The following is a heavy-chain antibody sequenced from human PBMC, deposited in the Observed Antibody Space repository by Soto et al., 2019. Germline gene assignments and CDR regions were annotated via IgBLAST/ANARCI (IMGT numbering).Heavy chain of an antibody. CDR1: GYTFTSYG. D-gene: IGHD3-22*01. CDR3: ATPYDSSGPDAFDI. CDR2: ISAYNGNT. Sequence: ASVKVSCKASGYTFTSYGISWVRQAPGQGLEWMGWISAYNGNTNYAQKLQGRVTMTTDTSTSTAYMELRSLRSHDTAVYYCATPYDSSGPDAFDIWGQGTMVTVSS. J-gene: IGHJ3*02. V-gene: IGHV1-18*01.